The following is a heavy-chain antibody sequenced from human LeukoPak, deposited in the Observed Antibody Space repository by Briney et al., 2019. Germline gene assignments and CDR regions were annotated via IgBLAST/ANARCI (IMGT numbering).Heavy chain of an antibody. Sequence: GGSLRLSCAGSGFTFSNYAMNWVRHAPGKGLEWVSGISWNSGSIGYADSVKGRFTISRDNAKNSLYLQMNSLRAEDTALYYCAKATQIVVVPAAIDYWGQGTLVTVSS. D-gene: IGHD2-2*02. J-gene: IGHJ4*02. CDR2: ISWNSGSI. V-gene: IGHV3-9*01. CDR3: AKATQIVVVPAAIDY. CDR1: GFTFSNYA.